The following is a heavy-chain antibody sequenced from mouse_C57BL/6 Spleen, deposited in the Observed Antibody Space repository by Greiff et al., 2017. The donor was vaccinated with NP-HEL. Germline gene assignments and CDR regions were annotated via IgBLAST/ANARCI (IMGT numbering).Heavy chain of an antibody. D-gene: IGHD3-2*02. CDR2: IDPETGGT. CDR1: GYTFTDYE. Sequence: QVQLKESGAELVRPGASVTLSCKASGYTFTDYEMHWVKQTPVHGLEWIGAIDPETGGTAYNQKFKGKAILTADKSSSTAYMELRSLTSEDSAVYYCTREGGTAQAWFAYWGQGTLVTVSA. V-gene: IGHV1-15*01. CDR3: TREGGTAQAWFAY. J-gene: IGHJ3*01.